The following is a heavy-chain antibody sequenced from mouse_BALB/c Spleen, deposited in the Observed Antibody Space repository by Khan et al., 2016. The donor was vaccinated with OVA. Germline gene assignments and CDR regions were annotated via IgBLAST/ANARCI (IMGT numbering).Heavy chain of an antibody. CDR1: GFTFSRFG. CDR3: ARDANIDY. CDR2: ISSGSSTI. Sequence: EVELVESGGGLVKPGGSRKLSCAASGFTFSRFGMYWVRQAPAKGMVWVAYISSGSSTIYYADTVKGRFTITRDNPKNTLFLQMTSLRTEDTAMYYCARDANIDYWGQGTTLTVSS. D-gene: IGHD4-1*01. J-gene: IGHJ2*01. V-gene: IGHV5-17*02.